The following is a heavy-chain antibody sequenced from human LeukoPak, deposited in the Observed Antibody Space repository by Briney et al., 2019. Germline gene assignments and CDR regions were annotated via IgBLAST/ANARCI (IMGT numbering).Heavy chain of an antibody. V-gene: IGHV4-39*07. D-gene: IGHD4-23*01. CDR2: IYYSGST. J-gene: IGHJ4*02. Sequence: SETLSLTCTVSGGSISSSSYYWGWIRQPPGKGLEWIGSIYYSGSTYYNPSLKSRVTTSVDTSKNQFSLKLSSVAAADTAVYYCARVSPGSAERGEDGGNSDYWGQGTLVTVSS. CDR1: GGSISSSSYY. CDR3: ARVSPGSAERGEDGGNSDY.